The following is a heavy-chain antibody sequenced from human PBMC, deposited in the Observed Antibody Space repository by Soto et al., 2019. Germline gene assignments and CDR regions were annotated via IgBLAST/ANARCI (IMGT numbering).Heavy chain of an antibody. CDR1: GFTFSSYS. CDR2: ISGSGGST. D-gene: IGHD1-26*01. Sequence: GGSLRLSCAAPGFTFSSYSMRWVRQAPGKGLEWVSAISGSGGSTYFADSMKGRFTISRDNSKNTLYLQMSSLRAEDTAVYYCARDDVGTNWGQATLVTVSS. CDR3: ARDDVGTN. V-gene: IGHV3-23*01. J-gene: IGHJ4*02.